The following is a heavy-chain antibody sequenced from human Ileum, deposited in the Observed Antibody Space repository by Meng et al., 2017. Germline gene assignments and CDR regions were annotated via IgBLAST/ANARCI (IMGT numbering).Heavy chain of an antibody. D-gene: IGHD1-26*01. Sequence: ASWPVLFMPLQIPSLTSTVSGDSVRSSGCYWSCIRQSAGKGLEWIGYVYYNGVTNYNPSLRSRITTSIDTSKNQFSLKLSSVTAADTALYYCTRERSWSDFGYFDDWGRGTLVTVSS. J-gene: IGHJ4*02. CDR1: GDSVRSSGCY. V-gene: IGHV4-61*08. CDR2: VYYNGVT. CDR3: TRERSWSDFGYFDD.